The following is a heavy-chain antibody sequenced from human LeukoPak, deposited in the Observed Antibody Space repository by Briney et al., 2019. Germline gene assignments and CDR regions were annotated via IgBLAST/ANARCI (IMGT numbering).Heavy chain of an antibody. V-gene: IGHV1-2*06. J-gene: IGHJ4*02. D-gene: IGHD3-22*01. Sequence: ASVKVSCKASGYTFTGYYMHWVRQAPGQGLEWMGRINPNSGGTNYAQKFQGRVTMTRDTSISTAYMELSRLRSDDTAVCYCARGGGSTTYYYDSSAYSDYWGQGTLVTVSS. CDR3: ARGGGSTTYYYDSSAYSDY. CDR2: INPNSGGT. CDR1: GYTFTGYY.